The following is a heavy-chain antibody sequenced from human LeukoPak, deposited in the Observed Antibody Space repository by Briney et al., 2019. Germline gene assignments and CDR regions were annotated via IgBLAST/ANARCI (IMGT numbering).Heavy chain of an antibody. CDR1: GFIFNTYA. CDR2: ISDSGSST. D-gene: IGHD2-15*01. V-gene: IGHV3-23*01. J-gene: IGHJ4*02. Sequence: GGSLRLSCAASGFIFNTYAMTWVRQAPGKGPEWVCSISDSGSSTSYADSVKGRFTISRDNSKNTLYLQMNSLRAEDTAVYYCARDCSGGSCYDYWGQGTLVTVSS. CDR3: ARDCSGGSCYDY.